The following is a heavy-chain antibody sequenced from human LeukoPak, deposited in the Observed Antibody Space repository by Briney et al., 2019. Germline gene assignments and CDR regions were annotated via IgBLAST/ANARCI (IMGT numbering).Heavy chain of an antibody. V-gene: IGHV3-21*04. J-gene: IGHJ4*02. CDR2: ISSSSYI. Sequence: GGSLRLTCAASGFTFSSYSMNWVRQAPGKGLEWVSSISSSSYIYYADSVKGRFTISRDNSKNTLYLQMNSLRAEDTAVYYCAKDPHSGSYYVYYFDYWGQGTLVTVSS. CDR1: GFTFSSYS. D-gene: IGHD1-26*01. CDR3: AKDPHSGSYYVYYFDY.